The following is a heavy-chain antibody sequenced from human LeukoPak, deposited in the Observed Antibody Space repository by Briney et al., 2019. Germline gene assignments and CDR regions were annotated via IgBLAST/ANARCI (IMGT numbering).Heavy chain of an antibody. CDR3: ARGRIAARPVLDY. Sequence: SETLSLTCAVYGGSFSGYYWSWIRQPPGKGLEWIGEINHSGSTNYNPSLKSRVTISVDTSKNQFSLKLSSVTAADTAVYYCARGRIAARPVLDYWGQGTLVTVS. CDR2: INHSGST. V-gene: IGHV4-34*01. J-gene: IGHJ4*02. CDR1: GGSFSGYY. D-gene: IGHD6-6*01.